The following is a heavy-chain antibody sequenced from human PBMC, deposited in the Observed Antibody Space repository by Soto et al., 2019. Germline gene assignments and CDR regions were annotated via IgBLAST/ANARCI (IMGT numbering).Heavy chain of an antibody. Sequence: QVQLVQSGAEVKKPGSSVKVSCKASGGTYRSYAIRWVRQAPGQGLEWVGGIIPMDGTANYAQKFQGRVTITADEATSTAYMKPSSQRSEDTDVYYCARDISWGGWMTTGRRDYGMDFWGQGTTVTVSS. CDR2: IIPMDGTA. V-gene: IGHV1-69*12. D-gene: IGHD4-17*01. J-gene: IGHJ6*02. CDR1: GGTYRSYA. CDR3: ARDISWGGWMTTGRRDYGMDF.